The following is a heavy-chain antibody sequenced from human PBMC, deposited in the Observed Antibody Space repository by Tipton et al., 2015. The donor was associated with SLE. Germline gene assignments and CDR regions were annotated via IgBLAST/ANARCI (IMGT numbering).Heavy chain of an antibody. D-gene: IGHD5-18*01. CDR2: IKQDGSEK. J-gene: IGHJ4*02. Sequence: SLRLSCAASGFTFSSYWMSWVRQAPGKGLEWVANIKQDGSEKYYVDSVKCRFTISRDNAKNSLYLQMNSLRAEDTAVYYCARGAGGDTADFDYWGQGTLVTVSS. CDR3: ARGAGGDTADFDY. V-gene: IGHV3-7*05. CDR1: GFTFSSYW.